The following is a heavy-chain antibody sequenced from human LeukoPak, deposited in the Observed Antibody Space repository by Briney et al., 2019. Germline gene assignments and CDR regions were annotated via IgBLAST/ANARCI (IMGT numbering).Heavy chain of an antibody. Sequence: PSETLSLTCTVSGGSISSNNYYWGWIRQPPGKGLEWIGSVYYGGGTFYNPSLKSRVTISVDTSRNQFSLQLSSVSAADTAVYYCASTGAYYYYYGMDVWGQGTTVTVSS. CDR2: VYYGGGT. CDR3: ASTGAYYYYYGMDV. J-gene: IGHJ6*02. V-gene: IGHV4-39*01. D-gene: IGHD3-10*01. CDR1: GGSISSNNYY.